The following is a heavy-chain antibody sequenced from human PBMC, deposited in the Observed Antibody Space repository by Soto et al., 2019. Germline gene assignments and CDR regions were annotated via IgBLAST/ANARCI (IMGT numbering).Heavy chain of an antibody. CDR3: ARDSGIAGRPGPNSAY. CDR2: IIPIFGTA. V-gene: IGHV1-69*13. D-gene: IGHD6-13*01. CDR1: GGTFSSYA. J-gene: IGHJ4*02. Sequence: ASVKVPWKASGGTFSSYAISWVRQAPGQGLELVGGIIPIFGTANYAQKFQGRVTITADESTSTAYMELSSLRSEATAVYYCARDSGIAGRPGPNSAYWGQGTLDTVSS.